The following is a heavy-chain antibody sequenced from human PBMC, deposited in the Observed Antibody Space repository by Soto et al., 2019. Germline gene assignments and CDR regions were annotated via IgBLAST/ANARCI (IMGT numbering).Heavy chain of an antibody. V-gene: IGHV4-59*01. Sequence: SETLSLTCTVSGGSISSYYWSWIRQPPWKGLEWIGYIYYSGSTNYNPSLKSRVTISVDTSKNQFSLKLSSVTAADTAVYYCARAPRGYSGYELINWFDPWGQGTLVTVSS. CDR1: GGSISSYY. D-gene: IGHD5-12*01. CDR3: ARAPRGYSGYELINWFDP. J-gene: IGHJ5*02. CDR2: IYYSGST.